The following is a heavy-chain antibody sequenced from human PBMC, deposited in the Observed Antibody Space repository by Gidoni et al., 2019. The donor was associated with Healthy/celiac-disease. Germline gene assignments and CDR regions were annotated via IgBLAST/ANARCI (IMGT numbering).Heavy chain of an antibody. Sequence: QVQLVQSGAEVKKPGASVEVSCKAAGYNFTSYDINWVRPATGQGLEWMGWMNPNRGNTGYAQKFQGRVTMTRNTSISTAYMELSSLRSEDTAVYYCASSRQQLVLNYYGMDVWGQGTTVTVSS. V-gene: IGHV1-8*01. CDR1: GYNFTSYD. J-gene: IGHJ6*02. CDR3: ASSRQQLVLNYYGMDV. D-gene: IGHD6-6*01. CDR2: MNPNRGNT.